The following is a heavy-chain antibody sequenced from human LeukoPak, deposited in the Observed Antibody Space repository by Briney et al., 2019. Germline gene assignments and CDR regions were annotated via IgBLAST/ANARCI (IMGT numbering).Heavy chain of an antibody. J-gene: IGHJ6*03. CDR3: ARESGYSYGSYYMDV. V-gene: IGHV1-69*13. Sequence: SVKVSCKASGGTFSSYAISWVRQAPGQGLEWMGGIIPIFGTANYAQKFQGRVTITAGESTSTAYMELSSLRSEDTAVYYCARESGYSYGSYYMDVWGKGTTVTVSS. CDR1: GGTFSSYA. D-gene: IGHD5-18*01. CDR2: IIPIFGTA.